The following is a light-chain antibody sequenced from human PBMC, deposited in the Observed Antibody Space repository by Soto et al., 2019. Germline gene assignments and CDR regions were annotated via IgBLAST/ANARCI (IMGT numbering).Light chain of an antibody. V-gene: IGKV3-20*01. CDR2: GAS. J-gene: IGKJ3*01. CDR3: QQYGSSPVT. Sequence: EIVLTQSPGTLSLSPGERATLTCRASQSVTSSYLAGYQQKPGQAPRLLMYGASSRATGIPDRFSGSGSGTDFTLTISRLEPEDFAVYYCQQYGSSPVTFGPGTKVDIK. CDR1: QSVTSSY.